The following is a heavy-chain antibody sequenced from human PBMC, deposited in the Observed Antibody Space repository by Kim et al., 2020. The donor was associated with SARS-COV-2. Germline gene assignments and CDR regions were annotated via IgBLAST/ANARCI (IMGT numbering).Heavy chain of an antibody. CDR3: ARDRGSSWYWYWFDP. CDR2: IYYSGST. D-gene: IGHD6-13*01. J-gene: IGHJ5*02. CDR1: GGSISSGGYY. Sequence: SETLSLTCTVSGGSISSGGYYWSWIRQHPGKGLEWIGYIYYSGSTYYNPSLKSRVTISVDTSKNQFSLKLRSVTAADTAVYYCARDRGSSWYWYWFDPWGQGTLVTVSS. V-gene: IGHV4-31*03.